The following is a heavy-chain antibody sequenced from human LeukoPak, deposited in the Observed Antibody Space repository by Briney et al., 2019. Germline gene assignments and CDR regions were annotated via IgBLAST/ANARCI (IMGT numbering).Heavy chain of an antibody. CDR1: GGSFSGYY. D-gene: IGHD1-1*01. CDR2: INHSGST. V-gene: IGHV4-34*01. J-gene: IGHJ4*02. Sequence: SETLSLTCAVYGGSFSGYYWSWIRQPPGKGLEWIGEINHSGSTNYNPSLKSRVTISVDTSKNQFSLKLSSVTAADTAVYYCARDRDDPYYFDYWGQGTLVTVSS. CDR3: ARDRDDPYYFDY.